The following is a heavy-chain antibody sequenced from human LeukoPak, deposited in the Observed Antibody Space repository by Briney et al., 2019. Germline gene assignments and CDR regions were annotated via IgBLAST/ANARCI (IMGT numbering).Heavy chain of an antibody. J-gene: IGHJ4*02. CDR3: ARGWSHIDC. CDR2: ISSGSSQK. CDR1: GFIFSDYG. Sequence: GGSLRLSCAASGFIFSDYGMTWVRQVPGKGLEWVSSISSGSSQKNYADSVKGRFTISRDNAKNSLYLQMNSLRVEDTAVYYCARGWSHIDCWAQGTLVTVSS. V-gene: IGHV3-21*01.